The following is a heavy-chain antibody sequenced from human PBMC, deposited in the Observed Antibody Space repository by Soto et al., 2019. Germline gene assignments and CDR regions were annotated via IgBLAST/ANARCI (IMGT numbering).Heavy chain of an antibody. V-gene: IGHV3-21*01. CDR2: ISSSSSYI. D-gene: IGHD3-10*01. J-gene: IGHJ4*02. CDR1: GFTFSSYS. Sequence: EVQLVESGGGLVKPGGSLRLSCAASGFTFSSYSMNWVRQAPGKVLEWVSSISSSSSYIYYADSVKGRFTISRDNAKNSLYLQMNSLRAEDTAVYYCASSDHYYGSGSYTPTFDYWGQGTLVTVSS. CDR3: ASSDHYYGSGSYTPTFDY.